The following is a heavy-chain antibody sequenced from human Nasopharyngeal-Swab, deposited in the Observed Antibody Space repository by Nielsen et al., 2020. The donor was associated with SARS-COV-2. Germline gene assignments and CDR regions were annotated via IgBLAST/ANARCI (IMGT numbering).Heavy chain of an antibody. CDR3: AKDYGQGYDSSRYFDY. J-gene: IGHJ4*02. Sequence: GGSLRLSCAASGFTFSSYSMNWVRQAPGKGLEWVSAISGSGGSTYYADSVKGRFTISRDNSKNTLYLQMNSLRAEDTAVYYCAKDYGQGYDSSRYFDYWGQGTLVTVSS. V-gene: IGHV3-23*01. CDR2: ISGSGGST. CDR1: GFTFSSYS. D-gene: IGHD3-22*01.